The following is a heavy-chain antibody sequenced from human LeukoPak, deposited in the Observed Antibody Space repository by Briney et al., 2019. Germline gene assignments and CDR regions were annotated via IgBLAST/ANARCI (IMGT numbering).Heavy chain of an antibody. Sequence: SETLSLTCTVSGGSISSSSSYYWAWIRQPPGKGMEWIGTMSNSGSTYYNPALKSRVTISGDTSKNQFSLKLTSVTAADTAVFYCARRSQTTAGRGIDYWGQGTLVTVSS. J-gene: IGHJ4*02. CDR3: ARRSQTTAGRGIDY. CDR2: MSNSGST. V-gene: IGHV4-39*01. D-gene: IGHD6-13*01. CDR1: GGSISSSSSYY.